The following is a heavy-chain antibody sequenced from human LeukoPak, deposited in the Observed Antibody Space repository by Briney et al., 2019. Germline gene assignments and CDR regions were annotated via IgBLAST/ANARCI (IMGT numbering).Heavy chain of an antibody. V-gene: IGHV4-4*07. CDR2: IYTSGST. CDR3: ARGVYQLLWDSSYFDY. J-gene: IGHJ4*02. D-gene: IGHD2-2*01. Sequence: SETLSLTCTVSGGSISSYYWSWIRQPAGKGLEWIGRIYTSGSTNYNPSLKSRVTMSVDTSKNQFSLKLSSVTAADTAVYYCARGVYQLLWDSSYFDYWAREPWSPSPQ. CDR1: GGSISSYY.